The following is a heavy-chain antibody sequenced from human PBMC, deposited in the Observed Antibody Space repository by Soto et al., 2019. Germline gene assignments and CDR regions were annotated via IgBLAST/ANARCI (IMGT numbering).Heavy chain of an antibody. V-gene: IGHV3-33*01. J-gene: IGHJ6*03. D-gene: IGHD1-7*01. CDR2: IWSDGGNK. CDR1: GFTFSSYG. Sequence: GGSLRLSCAASGFTFSSYGMHWVRQAPGKGLEWVAVIWSDGGNKYYADSVKGRFAISRDNSKNTLYLQMNSLRAEDTAVYYCARWNYGDYLYYMDVWGKGTTVTVSS. CDR3: ARWNYGDYLYYMDV.